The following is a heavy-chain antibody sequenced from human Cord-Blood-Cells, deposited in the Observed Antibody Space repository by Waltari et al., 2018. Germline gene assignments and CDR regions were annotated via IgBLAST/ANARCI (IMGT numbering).Heavy chain of an antibody. CDR3: ATVSGYSYGYWYFDL. V-gene: IGHV4-39*01. CDR2: IYYSGRN. D-gene: IGHD5-18*01. J-gene: IGHJ2*01. CDR1: GGSISSSSYY. Sequence: QLHLQESGPGLVKPSETLSLTCPVPGGSISSSSYYWGIIRQPPGKGLERIGSIYYSGRNDYNQALKSGFTVSVDASKNQFSLKLSAVTAADTAVYYCATVSGYSYGYWYFDLWGRGTLVTVSS.